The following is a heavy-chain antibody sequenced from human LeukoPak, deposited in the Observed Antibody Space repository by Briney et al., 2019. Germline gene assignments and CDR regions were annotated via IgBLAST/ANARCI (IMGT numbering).Heavy chain of an antibody. D-gene: IGHD6-13*01. Sequence: SETLSLTCAVSGGSISSGGYSWSWIRQPPGKGLEWIGYIYYSGTTNYNPSLKSRVTISVDTSKNQFSLKLISVTAADTAVYYCARLSLAPGFNWFDPWGQGTLVTVSS. CDR3: ARLSLAPGFNWFDP. CDR1: GGSISSGGYS. CDR2: IYYSGTT. J-gene: IGHJ5*02. V-gene: IGHV4-61*08.